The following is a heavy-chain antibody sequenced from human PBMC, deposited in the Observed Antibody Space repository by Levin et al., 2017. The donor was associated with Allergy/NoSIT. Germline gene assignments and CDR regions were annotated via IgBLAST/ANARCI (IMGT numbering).Heavy chain of an antibody. V-gene: IGHV3-66*01. CDR2: IFGGGSR. CDR3: ASSIYYFDSSDSRMDV. D-gene: IGHD3-22*01. CDR1: GFTVSSNY. J-gene: IGHJ6*02. Sequence: LSLTCAASGFTVSSNYMSWVRQAPGKGLEFVSVIFGGGSRYYADSVKGRFTISRDNSKNTLYLQMNSLRAEDTAVYYCASSIYYFDSSDSRMDVWGQGTTVTVSS.